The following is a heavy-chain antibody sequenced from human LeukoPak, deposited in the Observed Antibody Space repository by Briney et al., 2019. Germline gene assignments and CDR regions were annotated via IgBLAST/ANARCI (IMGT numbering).Heavy chain of an antibody. J-gene: IGHJ6*02. CDR2: IYYSGST. CDR3: AREDRYQLYGMDV. V-gene: IGHV4-59*01. D-gene: IGHD2-2*01. Sequence: SETLSLTCAVYGGSFSGYYWSWIRQPPGKGLEWIGYIYYSGSTNYNPSLKSRVTISVDTSKNQFSLKLSFVTAADTAVYYCAREDRYQLYGMDVWGQGTTVTVSS. CDR1: GGSFSGYY.